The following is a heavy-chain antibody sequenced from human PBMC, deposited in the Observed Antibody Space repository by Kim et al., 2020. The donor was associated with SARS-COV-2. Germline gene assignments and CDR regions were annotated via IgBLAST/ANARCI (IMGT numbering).Heavy chain of an antibody. CDR3: ARDSGYDVLWFGELYPTRGYYYYGMDV. Sequence: GGSLRLSCAASGFTFSSYSMNWVRQAPGKGLEWVSSISSSSSYIYYADSVKGRFTISRDNAKNSLYLQMNSLRAEDTAVYYCARDSGYDVLWFGELYPTRGYYYYGMDVWGQGTTVTVSS. CDR2: ISSSSSYI. D-gene: IGHD3-10*01. CDR1: GFTFSSYS. V-gene: IGHV3-21*01. J-gene: IGHJ6*02.